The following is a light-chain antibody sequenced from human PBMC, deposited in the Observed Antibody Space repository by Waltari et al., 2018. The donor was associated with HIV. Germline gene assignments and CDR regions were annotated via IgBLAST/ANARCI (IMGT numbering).Light chain of an antibody. CDR2: GNK. Sequence: QSVLTQPPSVSGAPGQRVTISCTGGSSNIGADYDVHWYQQIPGTAPKLLISGNKNRPSGCPNRFAASQSGASASLAITWLQAEDEADYFCQSYDRSLSASVVFGGGTKLTVL. CDR3: QSYDRSLSASVV. CDR1: SSNIGADYD. V-gene: IGLV1-40*01. J-gene: IGLJ2*01.